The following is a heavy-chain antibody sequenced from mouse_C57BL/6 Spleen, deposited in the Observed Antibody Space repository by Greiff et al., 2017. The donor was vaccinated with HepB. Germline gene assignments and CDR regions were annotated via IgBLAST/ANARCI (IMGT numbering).Heavy chain of an antibody. CDR1: GFTFSSYA. CDR3: ARDEIYDGYRGFAY. D-gene: IGHD2-3*01. Sequence: EVKLMESGGGLVKPGGSLKLSCAASGFTFSSYAMSWVRQTPEKRLEWVATISDGGSYTYYPDNVKGRFTISRDNAKNNLYLQMSHLKSEDTAMYYCARDEIYDGYRGFAYWGQGTLVTVSA. J-gene: IGHJ3*01. V-gene: IGHV5-4*01. CDR2: ISDGGSYT.